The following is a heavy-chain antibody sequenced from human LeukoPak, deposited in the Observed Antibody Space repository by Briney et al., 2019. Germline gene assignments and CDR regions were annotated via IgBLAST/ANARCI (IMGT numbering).Heavy chain of an antibody. Sequence: ASVKLSCTASGYTFTSYGISWVRQAPGQGLEWMGWICAYNGNTNYAQNHQGRVTMTTDTSTSTAYMELRRLRSDDTAVYYCARDRYIGYKGCGYWGQGTLVTVSS. CDR3: ARDRYIGYKGCGY. CDR2: ICAYNGNT. CDR1: GYTFTSYG. J-gene: IGHJ4*02. D-gene: IGHD1-14*01. V-gene: IGHV1-18*01.